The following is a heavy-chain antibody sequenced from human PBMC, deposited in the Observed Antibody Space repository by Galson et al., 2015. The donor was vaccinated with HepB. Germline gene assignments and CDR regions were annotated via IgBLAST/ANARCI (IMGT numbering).Heavy chain of an antibody. V-gene: IGHV3-74*01. Sequence: SLRLSCAASGFTFSSYWMHWVRQAPGKGPVWVSRINSDGSSTSYADSVKGRFTISRDNAKNTLYLQMNSLRAEDTAVYYCARAGRLVAATRAYYYYGMDVWGQGTTVTVSS. J-gene: IGHJ6*02. D-gene: IGHD2-15*01. CDR2: INSDGSST. CDR1: GFTFSSYW. CDR3: ARAGRLVAATRAYYYYGMDV.